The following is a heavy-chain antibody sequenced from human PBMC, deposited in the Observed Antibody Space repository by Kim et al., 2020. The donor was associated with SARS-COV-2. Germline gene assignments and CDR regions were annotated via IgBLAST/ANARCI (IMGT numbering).Heavy chain of an antibody. CDR3: TKDPPWFDP. Sequence: GGSLRLSCAASGFTFSSHAMSWVRQASGKGLEWVSSINEGGGSTYYADSVKGRFTISRDNSKNTLYLQMNSLRVEDTAVYYCTKDPPWFDPWGQGTLVTVSS. J-gene: IGHJ5*02. CDR2: INEGGGST. CDR1: GFTFSSHA. V-gene: IGHV3-23*01.